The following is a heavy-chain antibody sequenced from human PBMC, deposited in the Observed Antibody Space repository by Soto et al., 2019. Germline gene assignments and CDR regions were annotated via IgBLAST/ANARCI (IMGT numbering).Heavy chain of an antibody. CDR1: GGSIRGSY. CDR2: VYYTGST. CDR3: ARSVAVPGAHIDY. J-gene: IGHJ4*02. Sequence: ETLSLTCSVSGGSIRGSYWSWIRQSPGKGLEWLGYVYYTGSTNYSPSLRSRVSISVDTSKNEFSLRLSSVTAADTAVYFCARSVAVPGAHIDYWGQGTQVTVSS. D-gene: IGHD6-19*01. V-gene: IGHV4-59*01.